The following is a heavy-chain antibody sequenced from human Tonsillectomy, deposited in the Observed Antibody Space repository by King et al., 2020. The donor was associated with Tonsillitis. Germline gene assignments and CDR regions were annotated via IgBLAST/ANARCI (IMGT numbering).Heavy chain of an antibody. V-gene: IGHV3-30*18. Sequence: QLVQSGGGVVQPGRSLRLSCAASGFTFSSYGMHWVRQAPGKGLEWVAVISYDGSNKYYADSVKGRFTISRDNSKNTLYLRMNSLRAEDTAVYYCAKCPTKFYDSSGYWFGSWYFDLWGRGTLVTVSS. CDR1: GFTFSSYG. CDR2: ISYDGSNK. CDR3: AKCPTKFYDSSGYWFGSWYFDL. J-gene: IGHJ2*01. D-gene: IGHD3-22*01.